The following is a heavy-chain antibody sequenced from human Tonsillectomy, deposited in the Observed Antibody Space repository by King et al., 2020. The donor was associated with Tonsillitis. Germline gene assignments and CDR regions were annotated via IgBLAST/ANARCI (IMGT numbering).Heavy chain of an antibody. CDR3: ARGGEQDY. CDR2: ITSDGRHK. CDR1: GFTFSSYA. Sequence: QLVQSGGGVVQPGGSLRLSCAASGFTFSSYAMHWVRQAPGKGLEWVAVITSDGRHKYYADSVKGRFTISRDNSKNTLYLQMNSLRAEDTAVYYCARGGEQDYWGQGTLVTVSS. J-gene: IGHJ4*02. V-gene: IGHV3-30*04. D-gene: IGHD3-16*01.